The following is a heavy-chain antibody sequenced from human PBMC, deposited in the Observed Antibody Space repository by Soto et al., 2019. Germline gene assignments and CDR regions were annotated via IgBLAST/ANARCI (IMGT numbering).Heavy chain of an antibody. CDR3: ARGGGSDSFDY. J-gene: IGHJ4*02. D-gene: IGHD1-26*01. V-gene: IGHV4-30-2*01. Sequence: QLQLHESGSGLVKPSQTLSLTCTVSGASITFGGYSWSWIRQPPGKGLEWIGYINHLETTFYNPSFESRLTLSIDRAKNQFSRKLHSMSAADRAVYFCARGGGSDSFDYWGQGILVTVSS. CDR2: INHLETT. CDR1: GASITFGGYS.